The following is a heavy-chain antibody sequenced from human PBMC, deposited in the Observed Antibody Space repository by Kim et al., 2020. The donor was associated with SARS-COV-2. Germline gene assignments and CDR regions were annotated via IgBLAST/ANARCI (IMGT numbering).Heavy chain of an antibody. CDR1: GGSISSYY. Sequence: SETLSLTCTVSGGSISSYYWSWIRQPPGKGLEWIGYIYYSGSTNYNPSLKSRVTISVDTSKNHFSLKLSSVTAADTAVYYCSGRALGYGSSTSGYSGMDVWGQGTRVTVSS. CDR3: SGRALGYGSSTSGYSGMDV. D-gene: IGHD2-2*02. V-gene: IGHV4-59*13. CDR2: IYYSGST. J-gene: IGHJ6*02.